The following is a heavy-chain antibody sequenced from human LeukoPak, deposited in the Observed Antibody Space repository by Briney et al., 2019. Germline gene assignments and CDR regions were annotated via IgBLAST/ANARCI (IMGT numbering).Heavy chain of an antibody. Sequence: SETLSLTCTVSGGSISSSSYYWGWLRQPPGKGLEWIGSIYYSGSTYYNPSLKSRVTISVDTSKNQFSLNLSSVTAADTAVYYCARVLAVGGSRVNWFDPWGQGTLVTVSS. D-gene: IGHD6-19*01. V-gene: IGHV4-39*07. J-gene: IGHJ5*02. CDR2: IYYSGST. CDR3: ARVLAVGGSRVNWFDP. CDR1: GGSISSSSYY.